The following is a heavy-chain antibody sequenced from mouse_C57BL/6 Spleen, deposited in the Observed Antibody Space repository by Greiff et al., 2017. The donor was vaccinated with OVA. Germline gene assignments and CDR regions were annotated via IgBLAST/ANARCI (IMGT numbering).Heavy chain of an antibody. CDR3: APYYDYDYYAMDY. CDR1: GYSITSGYY. J-gene: IGHJ4*01. CDR2: ISYDGSN. V-gene: IGHV3-6*01. Sequence: EVKLQESGPGLVKPSQSLSLTCSVTGYSITSGYYWNWIRQFPGNKLEWMGYISYDGSNNYNPSLKNRISITRDTSKNQFFLKLNSVTTEDTATYYCAPYYDYDYYAMDYWGQGTSVTVSS. D-gene: IGHD2-4*01.